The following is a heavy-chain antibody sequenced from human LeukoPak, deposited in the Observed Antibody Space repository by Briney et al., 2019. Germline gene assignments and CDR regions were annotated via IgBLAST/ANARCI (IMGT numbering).Heavy chain of an antibody. Sequence: GGSLRLSCAASGFTFSSYSMNWVRQAPGKGLEWVSSISSSSSYIYYADSVKGRFTISRDNAKNSLYLQMNILRAEDTAVYYCARDERSTIFGVVFYYMDVWGKGTTVTVSS. V-gene: IGHV3-21*01. CDR3: ARDERSTIFGVVFYYMDV. CDR1: GFTFSSYS. CDR2: ISSSSSYI. D-gene: IGHD3-3*01. J-gene: IGHJ6*03.